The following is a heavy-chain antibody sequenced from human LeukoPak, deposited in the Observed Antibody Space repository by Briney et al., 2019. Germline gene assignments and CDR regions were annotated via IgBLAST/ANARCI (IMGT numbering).Heavy chain of an antibody. Sequence: TGASLRLSCAAPGFTFSSYAMSWVRQGPGKGLEWVSAISGSGGSTYYADSVKGRFTISRDNSKNTLYLQMNSLRAEDTAVYSCASGRYCSSTSCRDYWGQGTLVTVSS. CDR1: GFTFSSYA. CDR3: ASGRYCSSTSCRDY. V-gene: IGHV3-23*01. J-gene: IGHJ4*02. D-gene: IGHD2-2*01. CDR2: ISGSGGST.